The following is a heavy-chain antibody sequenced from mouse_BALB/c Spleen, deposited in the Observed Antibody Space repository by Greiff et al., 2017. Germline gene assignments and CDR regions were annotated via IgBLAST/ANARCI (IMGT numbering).Heavy chain of an antibody. CDR1: GFTFSSFG. CDR3: ARSTYLYYFDY. J-gene: IGHJ2*01. Sequence: EVKLVESGGGLVQPGGSRKLSCAASGFTFSSFGMHWVRQAPEKGLEWVAYISSGSSTIYYADTVKGRFTISRDNPKNTLFLQMTSLRSEDTAMYYCARSTYLYYFDYWGQGTTLTVSS. D-gene: IGHD5-5*01. V-gene: IGHV5-17*02. CDR2: ISSGSSTI.